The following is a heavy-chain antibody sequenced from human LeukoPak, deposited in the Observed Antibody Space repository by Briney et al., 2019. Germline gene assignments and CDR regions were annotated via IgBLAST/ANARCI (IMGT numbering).Heavy chain of an antibody. CDR3: ARSAPDSSSWYVPNWFDP. CDR1: GFTFDDYA. D-gene: IGHD6-13*01. CDR2: ISGDGGST. Sequence: PGGSLRLSCAASGFTFDDYAMHWVRQAPGKGLEWVSLISGDGGSTYYADSVKGRFTISRDNAKNSLYLQMNSLRAEDTAVYYCARSAPDSSSWYVPNWFDPWGQGTLVTVSS. J-gene: IGHJ5*02. V-gene: IGHV3-43*02.